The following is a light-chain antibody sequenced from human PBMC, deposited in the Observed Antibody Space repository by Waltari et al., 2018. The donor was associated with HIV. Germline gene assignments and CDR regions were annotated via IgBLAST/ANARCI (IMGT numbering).Light chain of an antibody. V-gene: IGKV4-1*01. Sequence: DIVMTQSPDSLAVSLGERATINCKSSQSVLSSSNNKNYLAWYQQKPGQPPNVLIYWASTRESRVPDRFSGSGSGTDFTLTISSLQAEDVAVYYCQQYYSTPWTFGQGTKVESK. J-gene: IGKJ1*01. CDR1: QSVLSSSNNKNY. CDR3: QQYYSTPWT. CDR2: WAS.